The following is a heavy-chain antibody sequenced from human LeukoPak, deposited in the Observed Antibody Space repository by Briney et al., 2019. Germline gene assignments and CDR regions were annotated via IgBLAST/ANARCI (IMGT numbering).Heavy chain of an antibody. D-gene: IGHD2-2*01. CDR2: IYTSGST. Sequence: SETLSLTCTVSGGSISSYYWSWIRQPAGKGLEWIGRIYTSGSTNYNPSLKSRVTMSVDTSKNQLSLKLSSVTAADTAVYFCARDWAHHCSSSSRYGPFDYWGQGALVTVSS. CDR1: GGSISSYY. V-gene: IGHV4-4*07. CDR3: ARDWAHHCSSSSRYGPFDY. J-gene: IGHJ4*02.